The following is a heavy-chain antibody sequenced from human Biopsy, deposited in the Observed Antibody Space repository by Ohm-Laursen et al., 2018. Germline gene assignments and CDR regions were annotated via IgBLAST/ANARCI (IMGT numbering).Heavy chain of an antibody. Sequence: TLSLTCTVSGGSISSDYWSWIRQSPRKGLEWIGHISDRGTTNYNPSLRGRATISVDTSKKQFSLRLSSVTAADPAVFFCARLYRLDDYWNDDPPDAFDVWGQGTMVTVSS. CDR3: ARLYRLDDYWNDDPPDAFDV. J-gene: IGHJ3*01. V-gene: IGHV4-59*01. CDR2: ISDRGTT. CDR1: GGSISSDY. D-gene: IGHD3-3*01.